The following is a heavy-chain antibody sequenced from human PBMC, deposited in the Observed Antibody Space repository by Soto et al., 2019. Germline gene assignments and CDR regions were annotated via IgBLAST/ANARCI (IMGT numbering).Heavy chain of an antibody. CDR2: ISAYNGNT. D-gene: IGHD3-22*01. J-gene: IGHJ4*02. V-gene: IGHV1-18*04. CDR3: ARFLAYYDSSGYSY. CDR1: GYTFTSYG. Sequence: ASVKVSCKASGYTFTSYGISWVRQAPGQGLEWMGWISAYNGNTNYAQKLQGRVTMTTDTSTSTAYMELRSLRSDDTAVYYCARFLAYYDSSGYSYWGQGNLVTVSS.